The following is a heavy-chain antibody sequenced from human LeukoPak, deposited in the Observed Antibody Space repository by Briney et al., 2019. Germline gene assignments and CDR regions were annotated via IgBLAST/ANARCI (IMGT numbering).Heavy chain of an antibody. D-gene: IGHD3-22*01. V-gene: IGHV3-23*01. Sequence: GGSLRLSCAASGFTFSSYAMSWVRQAPGKGLEWVSVISGGGGSTDYADSVKGRFTVSRDNSKNTLYLQMDSLTVEDTAVYYCAKSYDISRFYPYWGQGTLVTVSS. CDR3: AKSYDISRFYPY. CDR2: ISGGGGST. J-gene: IGHJ4*02. CDR1: GFTFSSYA.